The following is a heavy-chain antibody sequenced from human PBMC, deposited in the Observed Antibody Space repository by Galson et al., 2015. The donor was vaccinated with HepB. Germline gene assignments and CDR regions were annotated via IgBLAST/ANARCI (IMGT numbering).Heavy chain of an antibody. V-gene: IGHV1-69*13. CDR1: GGTFSSYA. D-gene: IGHD2-2*01. CDR2: IIPIFGTA. J-gene: IGHJ5*02. CDR3: ARRGYCSSTSCYDNWFDP. Sequence: SVKVSCKASGGTFSSYAISWVRQAPGQGLEWMGGIIPIFGTANYAQKFQGRVTITADESTSTAYMELSSLRSEDTAVYYCARRGYCSSTSCYDNWFDPWGQGTLVTVSS.